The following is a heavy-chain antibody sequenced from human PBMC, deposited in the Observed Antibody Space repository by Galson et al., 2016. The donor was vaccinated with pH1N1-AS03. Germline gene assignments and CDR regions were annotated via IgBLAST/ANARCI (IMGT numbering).Heavy chain of an antibody. CDR1: GFTFSPYA. J-gene: IGHJ6*02. D-gene: IGHD6-13*01. CDR3: ARDDSSSWDRYYYYGMDV. V-gene: IGHV3-21*01. Sequence: SLRLSCAGSGFTFSPYAMHRVRQAPGKGLEWVSFISSSSTYIYYADSLKGRFTISRDNAKNSLYLQMNSLRVEDTAVYYCARDDSSSWDRYYYYGMDVWGQGTTVTVSS. CDR2: ISSSSTYI.